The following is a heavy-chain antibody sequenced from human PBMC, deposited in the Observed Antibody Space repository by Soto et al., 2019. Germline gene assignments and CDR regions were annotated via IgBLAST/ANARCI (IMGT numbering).Heavy chain of an antibody. CDR1: GFTFTGFA. CDR2: TSFDGSNE. CDR3: ARVTSFYGSREIDY. V-gene: IGHV3-30-3*01. J-gene: IGHJ4*02. D-gene: IGHD3-10*01. Sequence: QVQLVESGGGVVQPGRSLRLSCAASGFTFTGFAMYWVRQAPGKGLEWVAVTSFDGSNEYYADFVEGRFTISRDNSKNTLYLQMNSLRPEDTAVYYCARVTSFYGSREIDYWGEGTLVTVSA.